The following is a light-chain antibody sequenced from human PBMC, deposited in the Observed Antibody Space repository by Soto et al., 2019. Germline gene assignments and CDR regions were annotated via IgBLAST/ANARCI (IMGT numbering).Light chain of an antibody. CDR2: EVT. CDR1: SSDVGSYIY. CDR3: SSYSSNSSIYV. V-gene: IGLV2-14*01. J-gene: IGLJ1*01. Sequence: QSVLTQPASVSGSPGQSITISCTGTSSDVGSYIYVSWYQQHPGKAPKLMIYEVTNRPSGVSNRFSGSKSGNTASLTISGLQAEDEADYYCSSYSSNSSIYVFGTGTKVTVL.